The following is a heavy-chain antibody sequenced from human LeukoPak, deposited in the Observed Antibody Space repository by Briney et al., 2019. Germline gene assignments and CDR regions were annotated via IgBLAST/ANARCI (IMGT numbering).Heavy chain of an antibody. CDR1: GFTFSNFA. CDR3: AKGRLGLFYYYALDV. CDR2: ISGSGGSA. Sequence: GGFLRLSCAASGFTFSNFAMSWVRQAPGKGLEWVSAISGSGGSAYYADSVKGRFTISRDNSKNTLYLQISSLRAEDTAVYYCAKGRLGLFYYYALDVWGQGTTVTVSS. V-gene: IGHV3-23*01. D-gene: IGHD6-25*01. J-gene: IGHJ6*02.